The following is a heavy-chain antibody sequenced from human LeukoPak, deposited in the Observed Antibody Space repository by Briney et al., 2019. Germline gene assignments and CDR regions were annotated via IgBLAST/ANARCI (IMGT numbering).Heavy chain of an antibody. Sequence: GGSLRLSCAASGFTFSSYAMCWVRQAPGKGLEWVSAISGSGGSTYYADSVKGRFTISRDNSKNTLYLQMNSLRAEDTAVYYCAKDGAYCGGDCYPYYFDYWGQGTLVTVSS. V-gene: IGHV3-23*01. CDR3: AKDGAYCGGDCYPYYFDY. CDR2: ISGSGGST. D-gene: IGHD2-21*02. J-gene: IGHJ4*02. CDR1: GFTFSSYA.